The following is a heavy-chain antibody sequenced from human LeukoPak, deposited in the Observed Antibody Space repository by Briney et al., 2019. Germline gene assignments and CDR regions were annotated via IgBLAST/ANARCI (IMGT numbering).Heavy chain of an antibody. CDR1: GYTFTGYY. J-gene: IGHJ5*02. CDR2: INPNSGGT. V-gene: IGHV1-2*02. D-gene: IGHD3-22*01. CDR3: ARELRYYYISSGEPPCFDP. Sequence: ASVKVSCKASGYTFTGYYMHWVRQAPGQGLEWMGWINPNSGGTNYAQKFQGRVTMTRDTSISTAYLELSRLRADDTAVYYCARELRYYYISSGEPPCFDPWGQGTLVTVSS.